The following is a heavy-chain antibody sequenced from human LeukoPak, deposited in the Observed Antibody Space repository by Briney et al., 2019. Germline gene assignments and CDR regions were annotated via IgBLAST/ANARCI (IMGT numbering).Heavy chain of an antibody. D-gene: IGHD2-15*01. CDR2: ISDDGSNE. CDR3: AKGRFYAYCSGGSCYEHFDL. J-gene: IGHJ2*01. CDR1: GFTFSSYG. Sequence: GTSLRLSCAASGFTFSSYGMHWVRQAPGKGLEWVAVISDDGSNEFSADSVKGRVTISRDNSTNTLYLQMNSLRPGDTAVYYCAKGRFYAYCSGGSCYEHFDLWGRGTLVTVSP. V-gene: IGHV3-30*18.